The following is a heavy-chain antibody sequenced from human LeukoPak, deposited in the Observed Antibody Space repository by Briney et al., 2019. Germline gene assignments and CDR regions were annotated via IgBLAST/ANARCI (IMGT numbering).Heavy chain of an antibody. V-gene: IGHV4-59*01. CDR3: AGGPYGGNSPWGY. Sequence: SETLSLTCTVSGGSISSYYWSWIRQPPGKGLEWIGYIYYSGSTNYNPSLKSRVTISVDTSKNQFSLKLSSVTAADTAVYYCAGGPYGGNSPWGYWGQGTLVTVSS. D-gene: IGHD4-23*01. CDR1: GGSISSYY. J-gene: IGHJ4*02. CDR2: IYYSGST.